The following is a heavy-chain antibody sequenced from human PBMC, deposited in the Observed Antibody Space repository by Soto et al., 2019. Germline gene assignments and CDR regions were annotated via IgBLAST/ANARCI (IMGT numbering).Heavy chain of an antibody. D-gene: IGHD3-3*02. V-gene: IGHV1-69*12. J-gene: IGHJ6*02. CDR1: GGTFSSYA. CDR3: ARDNGRPQLGGNYYYITDV. Sequence: QVQLVQSGAEVTEPGSSVKVSCQASGGTFSSYALSWVRQAPGQGLEWTGGIIPLFRTPDYAQKFQGRVTITADESTSTAYMELSSLRSEDTAIYYCARDNGRPQLGGNYYYITDVLGQGTTITVSS. CDR2: IIPLFRTP.